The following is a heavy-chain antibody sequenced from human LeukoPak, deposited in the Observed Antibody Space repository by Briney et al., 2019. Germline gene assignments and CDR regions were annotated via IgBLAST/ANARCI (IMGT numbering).Heavy chain of an antibody. V-gene: IGHV4-31*03. J-gene: IGHJ6*04. Sequence: SETLSLTCTVSGGSLSSGGYYWIWLRQHPGTGLEWIGYIFYSGSTYYNPPLKRRVTISVDTSKNQFSLRLSSVTAADPAVYYCARGYPYGYYYYYGMDVWGKGTTVTVSS. CDR1: GGSLSSGGYY. D-gene: IGHD4-17*01. CDR3: ARGYPYGYYYYYGMDV. CDR2: IFYSGST.